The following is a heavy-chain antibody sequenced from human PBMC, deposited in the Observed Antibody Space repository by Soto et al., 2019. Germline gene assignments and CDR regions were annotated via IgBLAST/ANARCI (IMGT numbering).Heavy chain of an antibody. Sequence: GGSLRLSCAASGFTFSSYAMSWVRQAPGKGLEWVSAISGSGGSTYYADSVKGRFTISRDNSKNTLYLQMNSLRAEDTAVYYCAKDPLWFGELLGDNWFDPWGQGTLVTVSS. J-gene: IGHJ5*02. CDR2: ISGSGGST. V-gene: IGHV3-23*01. CDR1: GFTFSSYA. CDR3: AKDPLWFGELLGDNWFDP. D-gene: IGHD3-10*01.